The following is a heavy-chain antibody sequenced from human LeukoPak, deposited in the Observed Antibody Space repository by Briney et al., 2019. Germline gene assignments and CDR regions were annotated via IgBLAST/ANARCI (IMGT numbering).Heavy chain of an antibody. D-gene: IGHD6-19*01. Sequence: SETLSLTCAVYGGSFSGYYWSWIRQPPGKGLEWIGEINHSGSTNYNPSLKSRVTISVDTSKNQFSLKLSSVTAADTAVHYCAREVAGNYYYYGMDVWGQGTTVTVSS. CDR1: GGSFSGYY. CDR3: AREVAGNYYYYGMDV. J-gene: IGHJ6*02. V-gene: IGHV4-34*01. CDR2: INHSGST.